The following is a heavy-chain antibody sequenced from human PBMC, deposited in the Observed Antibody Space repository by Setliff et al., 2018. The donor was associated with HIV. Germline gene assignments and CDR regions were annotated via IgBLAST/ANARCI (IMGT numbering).Heavy chain of an antibody. CDR3: ARGGDGYNPGGGTFDH. Sequence: SETLSLTCTDSGVSINSGNYYWGWIRQPAGKRLEWIGRIYSSGNTNYNPSLKSRVTISADTSKNQFSLRLKSVTAAETAVYYCARGGDGYNPGGGTFDHWGQGTLVTVSS. J-gene: IGHJ4*02. CDR2: IYSSGNT. D-gene: IGHD1-1*01. V-gene: IGHV4-61*02. CDR1: GVSINSGNYY.